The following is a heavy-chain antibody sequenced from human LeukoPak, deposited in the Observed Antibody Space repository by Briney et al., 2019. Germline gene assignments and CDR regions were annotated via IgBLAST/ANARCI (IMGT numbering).Heavy chain of an antibody. CDR3: ARVTILVATGTDWFDP. J-gene: IGHJ5*02. CDR1: GYTFTSYS. CDR2: ISAYNGNT. V-gene: IGHV1-18*01. D-gene: IGHD2-8*02. Sequence: ASVKVSCKASGYTFTSYSISWVRQAPGLGPEWMGWISAYNGNTNYAQKLQGRVTMTTDTSTSTAYMELRSLRSDDTAVYYCARVTILVATGTDWFDPWGQGTLVTVSS.